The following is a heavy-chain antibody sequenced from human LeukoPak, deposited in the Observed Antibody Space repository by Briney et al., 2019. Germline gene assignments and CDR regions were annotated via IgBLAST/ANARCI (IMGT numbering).Heavy chain of an antibody. D-gene: IGHD5-18*01. CDR2: INPSGGST. J-gene: IGHJ3*02. CDR3: AKAWIQLWYADAFDI. Sequence: GASVKVSCKASGYTFTSYYMHWVRQAPGQGLEWMGIINPSGGSTSYAQKFQGRVTMTRDTSTSTVYMELSSLRAEDTAVYYCAKAWIQLWYADAFDIWGQGTMVTVSS. V-gene: IGHV1-46*01. CDR1: GYTFTSYY.